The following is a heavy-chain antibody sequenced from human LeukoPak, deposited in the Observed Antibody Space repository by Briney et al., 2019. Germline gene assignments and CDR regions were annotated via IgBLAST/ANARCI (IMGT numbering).Heavy chain of an antibody. Sequence: GGSLRLSCAASGFTFSSYAMHWVRQAPGKGLEWVAVISYDGSNKYYADSVKGRFTISRDNSKNTLYLQMNSLRAEDTAVYYCARDWARWLQLRGDCFDYWAQGTLVTVSS. CDR1: GFTFSSYA. V-gene: IGHV3-30-3*01. J-gene: IGHJ4*02. CDR2: ISYDGSNK. D-gene: IGHD5-24*01. CDR3: ARDWARWLQLRGDCFDY.